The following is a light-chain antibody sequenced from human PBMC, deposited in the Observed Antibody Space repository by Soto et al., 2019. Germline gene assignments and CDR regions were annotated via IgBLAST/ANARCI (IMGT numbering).Light chain of an antibody. J-gene: IGLJ1*01. CDR2: DVS. V-gene: IGLV2-14*01. CDR1: SSDVGGYNY. CDR3: SSYTTSNTRQIV. Sequence: QSVLTQPASVSGSPGQSITISCTGTSSDVGGYNYVSWYQQHPGKAPKFMIYDVSNRPSGVSNRFSGSKPGNTASLTISGLQAEDEADYYCSSYTTSNTRQIVFGTGTKVTVL.